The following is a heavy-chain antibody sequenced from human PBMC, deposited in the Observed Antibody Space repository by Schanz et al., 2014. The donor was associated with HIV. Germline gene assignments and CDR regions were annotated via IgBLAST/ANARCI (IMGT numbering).Heavy chain of an antibody. Sequence: QVQLVQSGAEVKRPGASVKVSCKASDYLFSRYGISWVRQAPGQGLEWLGWMNPGSGNTGYAWKFQGRVTMTRDTSIRTAYMELSSLRSDDTAVYYCARDLRVVPAASDNWFDPWGQGTLVTVSS. D-gene: IGHD2-2*01. CDR1: DYLFSRYG. V-gene: IGHV1-8*01. J-gene: IGHJ5*02. CDR3: ARDLRVVPAASDNWFDP. CDR2: MNPGSGNT.